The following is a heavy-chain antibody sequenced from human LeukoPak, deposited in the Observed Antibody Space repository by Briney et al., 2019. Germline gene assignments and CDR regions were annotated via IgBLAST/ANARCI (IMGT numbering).Heavy chain of an antibody. CDR3: ARQKGNAVY. CDR1: GGSISSSSYY. V-gene: IGHV4-39*01. Sequence: SETLSLTCTVSGGSISSSSYYWGWIRQPPGKGPEWIGSIYYSGSTYYNPSLKSRVTISVDTSKNQFSLKLSSVTAADTAVYYCARQKGNAVYWGQGTLVTVSS. CDR2: IYYSGST. J-gene: IGHJ4*02.